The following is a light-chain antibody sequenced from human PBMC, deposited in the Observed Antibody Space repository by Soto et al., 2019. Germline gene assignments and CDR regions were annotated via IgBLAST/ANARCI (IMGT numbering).Light chain of an antibody. J-gene: IGKJ1*01. Sequence: IVLTQSPATLSLSPGERATLACRASQRIXTHLDWYQQKPGQAPSVLXYTVSNMATGSPARLSGSGSGTDFTLPISSLEPEDFAAYYFQQYSNGTQTFGQGTKVDIK. CDR2: TVS. V-gene: IGKV3-11*01. CDR3: QQYSNGTQT. CDR1: QRIXTH.